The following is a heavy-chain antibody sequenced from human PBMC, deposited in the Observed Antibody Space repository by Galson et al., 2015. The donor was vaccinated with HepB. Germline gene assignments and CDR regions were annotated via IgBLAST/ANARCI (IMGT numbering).Heavy chain of an antibody. V-gene: IGHV1-2*04. CDR3: ARAGVPAAISMGIFNDKNWFDP. D-gene: IGHD2-2*01. Sequence: SVKVSCKASGYTFTGYYMHWVRQAPGQGLEWMGWINPNSGGTNYAQKFQGWVTMTRDTSISTAYMELSRLRSDDTAVYYCARAGVPAAISMGIFNDKNWFDPWGQGTLVTVSS. CDR2: INPNSGGT. CDR1: GYTFTGYY. J-gene: IGHJ5*02.